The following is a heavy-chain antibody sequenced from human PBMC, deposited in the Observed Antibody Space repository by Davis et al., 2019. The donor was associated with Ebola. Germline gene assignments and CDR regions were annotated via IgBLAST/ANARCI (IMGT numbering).Heavy chain of an antibody. CDR2: ISWNSGTI. V-gene: IGHV3-9*01. Sequence: PGGSLRLSCAASGFTFADYAMHWVRQAPGKGLEWVSGISWNSGTIAYADSVKGRFTISRDNAKNSLYLQMNSLSTEDTALYYCVKDYSGWYEFFFDHWGQGTLVTVSS. CDR3: VKDYSGWYEFFFDH. CDR1: GFTFADYA. D-gene: IGHD6-19*01. J-gene: IGHJ4*02.